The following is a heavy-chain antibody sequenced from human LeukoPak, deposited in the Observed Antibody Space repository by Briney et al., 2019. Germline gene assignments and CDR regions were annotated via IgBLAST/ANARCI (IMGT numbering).Heavy chain of an antibody. V-gene: IGHV3-21*01. CDR1: GFTFRSYG. CDR3: ARVSPFGEGDY. J-gene: IGHJ4*02. Sequence: GGSLRLSCAASGFTFRSYGMSWVRQAPGKGLEWVSSISSSSSYIYYADSVEGRFTISRDNAKNSLYLQMNSLRAEDTAVYYCARVSPFGEGDYWGQGTLVTVSS. CDR2: ISSSSSYI. D-gene: IGHD3-10*01.